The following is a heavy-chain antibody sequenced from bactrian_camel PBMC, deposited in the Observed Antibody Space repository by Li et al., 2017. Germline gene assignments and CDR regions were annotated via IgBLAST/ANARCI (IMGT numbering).Heavy chain of an antibody. J-gene: IGHJ4*01. CDR2: LYISGGKKYT. Sequence: HVQLVESGGGSVQAGGSLRLSCAASGYVYNTKCMGYFRQAPGKEREAVATLYISGGKKYTYIADSVKGRFTILRDNAKNTAYLQLNSLKTEDTAMYYCMDWALDYWGQGTQVTVS. CDR3: MDWALDY. CDR1: GYVYNTKC. V-gene: IGHV3S54*01. D-gene: IGHD1*01.